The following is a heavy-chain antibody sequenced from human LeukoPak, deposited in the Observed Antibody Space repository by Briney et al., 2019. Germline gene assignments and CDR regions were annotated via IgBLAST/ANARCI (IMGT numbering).Heavy chain of an antibody. D-gene: IGHD3-10*02. Sequence: GGSLRLSCAASGFTFSSYEMHWVRQPPGKGLEWVSYISSSDSTIYYADSVKGRFTISRDNAKNSLYLQMNSLRAEDTAVYYCAELGITMIGGVWGKGTTVTISS. J-gene: IGHJ6*04. CDR1: GFTFSSYE. CDR2: ISSSDSTI. CDR3: AELGITMIGGV. V-gene: IGHV3-48*03.